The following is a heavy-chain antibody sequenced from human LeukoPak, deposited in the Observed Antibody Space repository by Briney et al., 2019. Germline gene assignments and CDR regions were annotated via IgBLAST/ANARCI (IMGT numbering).Heavy chain of an antibody. CDR3: ARAPVDYYDSSGYYYPKHFDY. CDR1: GGTFSSYA. V-gene: IGHV1-69*05. CDR2: IIPIFGTA. J-gene: IGHJ4*02. D-gene: IGHD3-22*01. Sequence: SVKVSCKASGGTFSSYAISWVRQAPGQGLEWMGGIIPIFGTANYAQKFQGRVTITTDESTSTAYMELSSLRSEDTAVYYCARAPVDYYDSSGYYYPKHFDYWGQGTLVTVSS.